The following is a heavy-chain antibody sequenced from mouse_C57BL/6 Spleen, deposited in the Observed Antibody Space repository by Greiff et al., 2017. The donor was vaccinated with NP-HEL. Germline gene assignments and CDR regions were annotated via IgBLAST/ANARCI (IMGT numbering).Heavy chain of an antibody. J-gene: IGHJ1*03. CDR2: IWTGGGT. Sequence: VKLVESGPGLVAPSQSLSITCTVSGFSLTSYAISWVRQPPGKGLEWLGVIWTGGGTNYNSALKSRLSISKDNSKSQVFLKMNSLQTDDTARYYCARNNYYGSSYGYFDVWGTGTTVTVSS. V-gene: IGHV2-9-1*01. CDR3: ARNNYYGSSYGYFDV. D-gene: IGHD1-1*01. CDR1: GFSLTSYA.